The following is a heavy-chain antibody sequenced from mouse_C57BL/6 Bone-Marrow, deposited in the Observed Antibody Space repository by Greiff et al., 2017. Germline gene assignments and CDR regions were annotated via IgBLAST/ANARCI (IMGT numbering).Heavy chain of an antibody. CDR1: GYTFTSYW. V-gene: IGHV1-74*01. J-gene: IGHJ2*01. CDR2: IHPSDSDT. D-gene: IGHD1-1*01. CDR3: AIKTTVEDYFDY. Sequence: QVQLKQPGAELVKPGASVKVSCKASGYTFTSYWMHWVKQRPGQGLEWIGRIHPSDSDTNYNQKFKGKATLTVDKSSSTAYMQLSSLTSEDSAVYYCAIKTTVEDYFDYWGQGTTLTVSS.